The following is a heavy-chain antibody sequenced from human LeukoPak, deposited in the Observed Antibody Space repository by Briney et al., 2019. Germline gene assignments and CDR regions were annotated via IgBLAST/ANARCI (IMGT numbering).Heavy chain of an antibody. CDR3: AREERLRYFDWLLSKFDP. CDR1: GDSVSSNSAA. D-gene: IGHD3-9*01. CDR2: TYYTSKWYN. Sequence: SQTLSLTCAISGDSVSSNSAAWNWIRQSPSRRLQWLAGTYYTSKWYNDYAVSVKSRITINPDTSKNQFSLQLNSVTPEDTAVYYCAREERLRYFDWLLSKFDPWGQGTLVTVSS. V-gene: IGHV6-1*01. J-gene: IGHJ5*02.